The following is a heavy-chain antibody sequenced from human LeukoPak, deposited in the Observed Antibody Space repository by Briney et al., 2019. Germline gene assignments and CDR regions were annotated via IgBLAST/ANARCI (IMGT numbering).Heavy chain of an antibody. Sequence: GGSLRLSCAASGFTFSSYSMNWARQAPGKGLEWVSSISSSSSYIYYADSVKGRFTISRDNAKNSLYLQMNSLRAEDTAVYYCARALNDYGDYGEGYFDYWGQGTLVTVSS. CDR2: ISSSSSYI. D-gene: IGHD4-17*01. V-gene: IGHV3-21*01. J-gene: IGHJ4*02. CDR1: GFTFSSYS. CDR3: ARALNDYGDYGEGYFDY.